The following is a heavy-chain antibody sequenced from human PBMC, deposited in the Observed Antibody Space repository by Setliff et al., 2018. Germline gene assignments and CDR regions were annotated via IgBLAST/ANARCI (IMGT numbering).Heavy chain of an antibody. CDR2: INPNAGNI. V-gene: IGHV1-2*02. CDR3: ARGEHIVSGDFYHYIDV. J-gene: IGHJ6*03. D-gene: IGHD2-15*01. CDR1: GYTFTAYY. Sequence: VQVSCKASGYTFTAYYIHWVRQAPGQGLEWMGWINPNAGNINYIQKFQGRVTMTRDTSISTAYMELRRLKSDDTAVYYCARGEHIVSGDFYHYIDVWGKGTKVTVSS.